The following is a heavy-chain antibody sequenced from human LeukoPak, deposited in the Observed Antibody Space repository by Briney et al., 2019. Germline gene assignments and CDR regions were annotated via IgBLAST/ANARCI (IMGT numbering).Heavy chain of an antibody. J-gene: IGHJ5*02. CDR3: ARDRSRDDDFWSGYYTNYFDP. CDR1: GFTFNSYS. V-gene: IGHV3-48*01. Sequence: GGSLRLSCAASGFTFNSYSMNWVRQAPGKGLEWVSYISSSSSTIYYADSVKGRFTISRDNAKNSLYLQMNSLRAEDTAVYYCARDRSRDDDFWSGYYTNYFDPWGQGTLVTVSS. D-gene: IGHD3-3*01. CDR2: ISSSSSTI.